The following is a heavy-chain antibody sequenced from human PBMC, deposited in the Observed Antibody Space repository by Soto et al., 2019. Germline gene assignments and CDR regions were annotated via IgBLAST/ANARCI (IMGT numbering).Heavy chain of an antibody. V-gene: IGHV3-48*02. Sequence: GGSLRLSCTASGFTFSNRAMNWVRQFPGRGLEWVSYISSSSSNIDYADSVKGRFTVSRDNAKNSLYLQMNTLRDEDTAVYYCASDRSLGSNWYYYLESWRQGTLVTVS. CDR1: GFTFSNRA. J-gene: IGHJ4*02. CDR3: ASDRSLGSNWYYYLES. D-gene: IGHD1-20*01. CDR2: ISSSSSNI.